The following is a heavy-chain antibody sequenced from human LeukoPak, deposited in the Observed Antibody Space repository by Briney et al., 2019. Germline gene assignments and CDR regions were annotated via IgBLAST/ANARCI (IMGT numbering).Heavy chain of an antibody. CDR1: GNIFTGYY. J-gene: IGHJ2*01. CDR3: ARAGAAAVPDWYFDL. Sequence: AASVKVSFKTSGNIFTGYYIHWVRQAPGRGLEWMGWINPNNGGANFAQKFQGRVTFTRDSSISTVYMDLSRLRSDDTAVYYCARAGAAAVPDWYFDLWGRGTLVTVSS. D-gene: IGHD6-13*01. V-gene: IGHV1-2*02. CDR2: INPNNGGA.